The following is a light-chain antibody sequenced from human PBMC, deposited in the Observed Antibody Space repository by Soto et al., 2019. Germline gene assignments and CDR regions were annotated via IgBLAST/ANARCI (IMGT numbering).Light chain of an antibody. CDR3: SSYTSSSTRV. V-gene: IGLV2-14*01. Sequence: QSALTQPASVSGSPGHSITISCTGTSSDVGGYNYVSCYQQHPGKAPKLMIYDVSNRPSGVSNRFSGSKSGNTASLTISGLQAEDEADYYCSSYTSSSTRVFGNGTKLTV. J-gene: IGLJ1*01. CDR2: DVS. CDR1: SSDVGGYNY.